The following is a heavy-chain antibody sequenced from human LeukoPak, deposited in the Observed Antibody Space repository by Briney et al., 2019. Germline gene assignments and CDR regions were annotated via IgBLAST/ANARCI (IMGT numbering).Heavy chain of an antibody. CDR2: IYWDDDK. CDR3: AHTRDGYNRVWN. V-gene: IGHV2-5*02. D-gene: IGHD5-24*01. Sequence: SGPTLVNPTQTLTLTCTFSGFALGTSGGGVGWVRQPPGKALEWLALIYWDDDKRYSPSLKSGLTITKDTSTNQVVLTMTNMDPVDTATYYCAHTRDGYNRVWNWGQGTLVTVSS. J-gene: IGHJ4*02. CDR1: GFALGTSGGG.